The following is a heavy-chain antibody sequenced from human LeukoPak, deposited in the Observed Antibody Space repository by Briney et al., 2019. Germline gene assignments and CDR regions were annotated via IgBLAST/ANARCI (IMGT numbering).Heavy chain of an antibody. CDR3: ASHIYDYGDYRDY. J-gene: IGHJ4*02. V-gene: IGHV4-30-2*01. CDR2: IYHSGST. CDR1: GGSISSGGYS. D-gene: IGHD4-17*01. Sequence: PSETLSLTCAVSGGSISSGGYSWSWLRQPPGKGLEWIGYIYHSGSTYYNPSLKSRVTISVDRSKNQFSLKLSSVTAADTAVYYCASHIYDYGDYRDYWGQGTLVTVSS.